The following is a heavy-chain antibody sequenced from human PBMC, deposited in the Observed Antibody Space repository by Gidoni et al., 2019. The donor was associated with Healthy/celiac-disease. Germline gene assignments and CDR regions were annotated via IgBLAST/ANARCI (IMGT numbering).Heavy chain of an antibody. CDR2: IYTSGST. Sequence: QVQLQESGPGLVKPSETLSLTCTVSGGSISSYYWSWIRQPAGQGLEWIGRIYTSGSTNYNPSLKSRVTMSVDTSKNQFSLKLSSVTAADTAVYYCARDYYDTSGYRVDAFDIWGQGTMVTVSS. J-gene: IGHJ3*02. D-gene: IGHD3-22*01. CDR1: GGSISSYY. V-gene: IGHV4-4*07. CDR3: ARDYYDTSGYRVDAFDI.